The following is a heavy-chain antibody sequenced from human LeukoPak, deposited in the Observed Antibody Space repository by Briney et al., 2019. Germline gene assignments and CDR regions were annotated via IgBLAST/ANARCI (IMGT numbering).Heavy chain of an antibody. Sequence: GGSLRLSCAASGFTFSSYAMSWVRQAPGKGLEWVSAISGSGGSTYYADSVKGRFTISRDNSKNTLYLQMNSLRAEDTAVYYCAKDEVLRYFDWLSRGGYFDYWGQGTLVTVSS. J-gene: IGHJ4*02. CDR3: AKDEVLRYFDWLSRGGYFDY. CDR1: GFTFSSYA. V-gene: IGHV3-23*01. CDR2: ISGSGGST. D-gene: IGHD3-9*01.